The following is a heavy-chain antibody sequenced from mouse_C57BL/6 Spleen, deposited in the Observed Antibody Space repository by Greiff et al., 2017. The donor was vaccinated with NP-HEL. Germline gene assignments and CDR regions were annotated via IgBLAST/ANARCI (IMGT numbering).Heavy chain of an antibody. CDR2: ISNGGGST. D-gene: IGHD2-2*01. CDR1: GFTFSDYY. J-gene: IGHJ1*03. Sequence: EVKLQESGGGLVQPGGSLKLSCAASGFTFSDYYMYWVRQTPEKRLEWVAYISNGGGSTYYPDTVKGRFTISRDNAKNTLYLQMSRLKSEDTAMYYCARRHGYDWYFDVWGTGTTVTVSS. CDR3: ARRHGYDWYFDV. V-gene: IGHV5-12*01.